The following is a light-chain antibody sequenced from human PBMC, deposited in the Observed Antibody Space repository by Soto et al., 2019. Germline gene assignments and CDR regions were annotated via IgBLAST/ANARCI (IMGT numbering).Light chain of an antibody. J-gene: IGKJ1*01. V-gene: IGKV1-5*01. Sequence: DIQMTQSPSTLSASVGDRVTITCRASQSISSWLAWYQQKPGKAHKLLIYDASSLESGVPSRFSGSGSGTEFTLTITGLQSEDFAVYYCKQYNGWPWTFGLGTKVDI. CDR3: KQYNGWPWT. CDR2: DAS. CDR1: QSISSW.